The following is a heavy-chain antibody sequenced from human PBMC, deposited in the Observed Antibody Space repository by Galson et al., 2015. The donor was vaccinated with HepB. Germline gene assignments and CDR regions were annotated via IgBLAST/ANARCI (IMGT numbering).Heavy chain of an antibody. Sequence: SVKVSCKASGYTFTSNGISWVRQTPGQGLEWLGWISTYGGNTNYAQKFQGRVTLTRDSSTSTIYMEVSSLRSDDTAVYYCARETPDTYYFDYWGQGTLVTVSS. CDR3: ARETPDTYYFDY. CDR2: ISTYGGNT. CDR1: GYTFTSNG. V-gene: IGHV1-18*04. J-gene: IGHJ4*02. D-gene: IGHD2-15*01.